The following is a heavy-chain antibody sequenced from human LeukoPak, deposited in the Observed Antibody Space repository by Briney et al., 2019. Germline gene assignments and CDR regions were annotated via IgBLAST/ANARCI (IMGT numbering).Heavy chain of an antibody. Sequence: SETLSLTCAVYGGSFSGYYWGWIRQPPGKGLEWIGSIYHSGSTYYNPSLKSRVTISVDTSKNQFSLKLSSVTAADTAVYYCARTYCSGGSCYPPPIWGQGTTVTVSS. J-gene: IGHJ3*02. CDR2: IYHSGST. V-gene: IGHV4-38-2*01. D-gene: IGHD2-15*01. CDR1: GGSFSGYY. CDR3: ARTYCSGGSCYPPPI.